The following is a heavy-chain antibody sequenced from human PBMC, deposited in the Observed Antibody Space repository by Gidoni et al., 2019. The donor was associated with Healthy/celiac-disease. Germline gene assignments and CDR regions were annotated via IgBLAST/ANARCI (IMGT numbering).Heavy chain of an antibody. Sequence: EVQLLESGGGLVQPGGSLRLSCAASGFTFSSYAMSWVRQAPGKGLEWVSAMSGSGGSTYYADSVKGRFTISRDNSKNTLYLQMNSLRAEDTAVYYCALPDPLETRYFDWLLPFDYWGQGTLVTVSS. CDR1: GFTFSSYA. D-gene: IGHD3-9*01. CDR2: MSGSGGST. CDR3: ALPDPLETRYFDWLLPFDY. V-gene: IGHV3-23*01. J-gene: IGHJ4*02.